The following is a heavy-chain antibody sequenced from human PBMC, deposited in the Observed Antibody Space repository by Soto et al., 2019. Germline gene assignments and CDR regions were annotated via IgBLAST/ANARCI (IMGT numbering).Heavy chain of an antibody. V-gene: IGHV1-18*01. CDR3: AREFEGHSSSWPFDY. CDR2: ISVYNGFT. Sequence: QVQLVQSGGEVKKPGASVRVSCRASGYTFPTYGIAWVRQAPGQGLEWMGWISVYNGFTHYAQKVRGRVTVTTETSTSTVHMELRSLSSDDTAVYYCAREFEGHSSSWPFDYWGQGTLVTVSA. CDR1: GYTFPTYG. D-gene: IGHD6-13*01. J-gene: IGHJ4*02.